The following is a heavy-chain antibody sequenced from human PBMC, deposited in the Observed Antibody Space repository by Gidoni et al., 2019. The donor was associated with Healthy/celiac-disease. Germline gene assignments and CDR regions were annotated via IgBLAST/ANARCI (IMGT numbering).Heavy chain of an antibody. V-gene: IGHV3-23*01. D-gene: IGHD6-19*01. CDR3: AKDSIAVAGYYYYYGMDV. J-gene: IGHJ6*02. CDR1: GFTFSSHA. Sequence: EVQLLESGGGLVQPGGSLRLSCAASGFTFSSHAMSWVRQAPGKGLEWVSAISGSGGSTYYADSVKGRFTISRDNSKNTLYLQMNSLRAEDTAVYYCAKDSIAVAGYYYYYGMDVWGQGTTVTVSS. CDR2: ISGSGGST.